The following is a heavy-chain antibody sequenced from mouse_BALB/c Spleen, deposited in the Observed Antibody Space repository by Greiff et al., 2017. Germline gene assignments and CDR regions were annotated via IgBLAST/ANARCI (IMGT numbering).Heavy chain of an antibody. CDR3: ARSSEYGNYGAMDY. D-gene: IGHD2-10*02. CDR1: GFTFSSYT. Sequence: DVMLVESGGGLVQPGGSLKLSCAASGFTFSSYTMSWVRQTPEKRLEWVAYISSGSSTIYYADTVKGRFTISRDNPKNTLFLQMTSLRSEDTAMYYCARSSEYGNYGAMDYWGQGTSVTVSS. V-gene: IGHV5-17*02. J-gene: IGHJ4*01. CDR2: ISSGSSTI.